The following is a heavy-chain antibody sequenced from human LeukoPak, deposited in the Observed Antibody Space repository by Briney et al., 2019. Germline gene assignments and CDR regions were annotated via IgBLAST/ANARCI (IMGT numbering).Heavy chain of an antibody. CDR2: ISPSGDIT. Sequence: GGTLRLPCAASGFIFRSHGMNWVRQAPGKGLEWVSGISPSGDITYYADSVKGRFTISRDNSKNTLYLRMNSLRAEDTAVYYCAKDPFGIKTHYFDYWGQGTLVTVSS. CDR1: GFIFRSHG. V-gene: IGHV3-23*01. CDR3: AKDPFGIKTHYFDY. D-gene: IGHD3-10*01. J-gene: IGHJ4*02.